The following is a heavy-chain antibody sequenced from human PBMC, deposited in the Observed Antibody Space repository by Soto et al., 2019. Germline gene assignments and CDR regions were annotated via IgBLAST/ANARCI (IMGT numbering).Heavy chain of an antibody. J-gene: IGHJ6*02. CDR1: GFTFSSYD. CDR2: IGTAGDT. Sequence: GGSLRLSCAASGFTFSSYDMHWVRQATGKGLEWVSAIGTAGDTYYPGSVKGRFTISRENAKNSLYLQMNSLRAEDTAVYYCARGLGATEYYYYGMDVWGQGTPVTVSS. V-gene: IGHV3-13*01. D-gene: IGHD1-26*01. CDR3: ARGLGATEYYYYGMDV.